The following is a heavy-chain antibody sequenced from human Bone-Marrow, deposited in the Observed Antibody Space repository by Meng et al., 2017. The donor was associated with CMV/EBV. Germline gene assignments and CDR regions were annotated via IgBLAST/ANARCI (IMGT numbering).Heavy chain of an antibody. CDR1: GVTVSTHY. CDR3: ARDLSFDY. Sequence: GGSLRLSCAASGVTVSTHYMSWVRQAPGKGLEWVANIKQDGSEKYYVDSVKGRFTISRDNAKNSLYLQMNSLRAEDTAVYYCARDLSFDYWGPGTRVTVAS. V-gene: IGHV3-7*01. CDR2: IKQDGSEK. J-gene: IGHJ4*02.